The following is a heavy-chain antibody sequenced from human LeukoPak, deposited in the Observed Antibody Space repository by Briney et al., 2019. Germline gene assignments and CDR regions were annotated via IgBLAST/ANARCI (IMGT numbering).Heavy chain of an antibody. CDR1: GFTFSIYA. Sequence: GGSLRLSCAASGFTFSIYAMSWVRQAPGKGLEWVSAISGSGGSTYYADSVKGRFTISRDNSKNTLYLQMNSLRAEDTAVYYCAKSNCSSTSCYIGEWGQGTLVTVSS. V-gene: IGHV3-23*01. CDR3: AKSNCSSTSCYIGE. D-gene: IGHD2-2*02. J-gene: IGHJ4*02. CDR2: ISGSGGST.